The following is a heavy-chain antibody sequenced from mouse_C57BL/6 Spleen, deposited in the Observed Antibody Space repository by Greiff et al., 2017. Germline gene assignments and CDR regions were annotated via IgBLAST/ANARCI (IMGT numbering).Heavy chain of an antibody. Sequence: QVHVKQSGAELVRPGASVKLSCKASGYTFTDYYINWVKQRPGQGLEWIARIYPGSGNTYYNEKFKGKATLTAKKSSSTAYMQLSSLTSEDSAVYFCARDTTVVSSDVWGTGTTVTVSS. D-gene: IGHD1-1*01. CDR2: IYPGSGNT. V-gene: IGHV1-76*01. J-gene: IGHJ1*03. CDR1: GYTFTDYY. CDR3: ARDTTVVSSDV.